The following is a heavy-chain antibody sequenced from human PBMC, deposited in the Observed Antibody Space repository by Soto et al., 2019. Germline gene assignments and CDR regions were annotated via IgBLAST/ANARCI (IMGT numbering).Heavy chain of an antibody. CDR2: IYPGDSDT. CDR3: ARSRRGAYSSGWYSPSGYYNYGIDV. J-gene: IGHJ6*02. CDR1: GYSFIDYW. V-gene: IGHV5-51*01. Sequence: GESLKISCKGSGYSFIDYWIGWVRQVPGKGLECVGIIYPGDSDTKYSPSLQGQVTISADTSITTAYLQWTSLKASDTAMYYCARSRRGAYSSGWYSPSGYYNYGIDVWGQGTKVTVSS. D-gene: IGHD6-19*01.